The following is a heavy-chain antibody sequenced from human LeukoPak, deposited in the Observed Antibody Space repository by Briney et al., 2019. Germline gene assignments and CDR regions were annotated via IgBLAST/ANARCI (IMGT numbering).Heavy chain of an antibody. CDR2: IRYDGSNK. J-gene: IGHJ5*02. D-gene: IGHD2-2*01. CDR1: GFIFSSYG. CDR3: ARSLRHCTSTSCPARWLAP. Sequence: PGGSLRLSFAASGFIFSSYGMHWVRQAPGKGLEWVAFIRYDGSNKYYADSVKGRFTISRDNSKNTLYLQMNSLRAEDTAVYYCARSLRHCTSTSCPARWLAPWGQGTLVTVSS. V-gene: IGHV3-30*02.